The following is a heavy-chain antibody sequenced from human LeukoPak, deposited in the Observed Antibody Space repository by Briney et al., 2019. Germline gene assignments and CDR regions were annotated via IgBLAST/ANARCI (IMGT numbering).Heavy chain of an antibody. V-gene: IGHV4-34*01. CDR1: GGSFSGYY. J-gene: IGHJ4*02. Sequence: SETLSLICAVYGGSFSGYYWSWIRQPPGKGLEWIGEINHSGSTNYNPSLTSRVTITGDTSKNQLSLKLSSLTRADTAVYYCARDPPLDSSGYWGEGTLVTVSS. CDR2: INHSGST. CDR3: ARDPPLDSSGY. D-gene: IGHD3-22*01.